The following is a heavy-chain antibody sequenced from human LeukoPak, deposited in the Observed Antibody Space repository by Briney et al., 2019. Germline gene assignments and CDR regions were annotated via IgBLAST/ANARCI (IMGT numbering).Heavy chain of an antibody. D-gene: IGHD1-20*01. Sequence: GGSLRLSCAASGFTFSNYYVHWVRQPPGKGLVWVSRINSDSRDTTYVDSVKGRFIISRDNAKNTVDLQMNSLRVEDTAVYYCATFGYDWNLGYWGQGTPVTVSS. V-gene: IGHV3-74*03. CDR2: INSDSRDT. CDR3: ATFGYDWNLGY. J-gene: IGHJ4*02. CDR1: GFTFSNYY.